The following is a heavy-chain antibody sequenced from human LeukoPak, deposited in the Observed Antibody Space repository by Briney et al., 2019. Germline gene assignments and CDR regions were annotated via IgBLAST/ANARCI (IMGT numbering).Heavy chain of an antibody. J-gene: IGHJ6*03. D-gene: IGHD3-10*01. V-gene: IGHV4-61*02. CDR1: GGSISSGSYY. CDR2: IYTSGST. CDR3: ARFYGSGSLNYYYYYYMDV. Sequence: SQTLSLTCTVSGGSISSGSYYWSWIRQPAGKGLEWIGRIYTSGSTNYNPSLKSRVTISVDTSRNQFSLKLSSVTAADTAVYYCARFYGSGSLNYYYYYYMDVWGKGTTVTVSS.